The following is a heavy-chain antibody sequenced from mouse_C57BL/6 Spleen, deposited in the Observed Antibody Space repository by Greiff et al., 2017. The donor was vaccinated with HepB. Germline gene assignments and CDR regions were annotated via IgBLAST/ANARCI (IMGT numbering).Heavy chain of an antibody. D-gene: IGHD1-1*01. J-gene: IGHJ4*01. Sequence: QVHVKQPGAELVRPGSSVKLSCKASGYTFTSYWMHWVKQRPIQGLEWIGNIDPSDSETHYNQKFKDKATLTVDKSSSTAYMQLSSLTSEDSAVYYCARRGGSSPYYAMDYWGQGTSVTVSS. CDR2: IDPSDSET. CDR1: GYTFTSYW. CDR3: ARRGGSSPYYAMDY. V-gene: IGHV1-52*01.